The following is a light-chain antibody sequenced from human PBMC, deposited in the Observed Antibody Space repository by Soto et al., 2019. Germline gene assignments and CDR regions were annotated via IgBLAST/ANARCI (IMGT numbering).Light chain of an antibody. CDR1: SIAIKS. CDR3: QVWDSSDDYPHVV. J-gene: IGLJ2*01. CDR2: YDS. Sequence: SYELTQPPSVSVAPGNTARLICGGDSIAIKSVHWYQQKPGQAPVLVMNYDSDRPPGIPERFSGSNSEDTATLTISRVEAGDEADYYCQVWDSSDDYPHVVFGEGTKLTVL. V-gene: IGLV3-21*04.